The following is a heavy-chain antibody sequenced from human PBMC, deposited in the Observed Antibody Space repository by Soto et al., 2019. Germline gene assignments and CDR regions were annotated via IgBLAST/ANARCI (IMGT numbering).Heavy chain of an antibody. CDR1: GGSISSYY. CDR3: ARDLAAAGTADWGFNWFDP. Sequence: PSETLSLTCTVSGGSISSYYWSWIRQPAGKGLEWIGRIYTSGSTNYNPSLKSRVTMSVDTSKNQFSLKLSSVTAADTAVYYCARDLAAAGTADWGFNWFDPWGQGTLVTVS. D-gene: IGHD6-13*01. V-gene: IGHV4-4*07. J-gene: IGHJ5*02. CDR2: IYTSGST.